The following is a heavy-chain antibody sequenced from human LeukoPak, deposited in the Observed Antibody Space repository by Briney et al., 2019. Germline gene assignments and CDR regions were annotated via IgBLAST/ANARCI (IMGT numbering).Heavy chain of an antibody. CDR1: GGTFSSYA. D-gene: IGHD3-22*01. Sequence: SVKVSCTASGGTFSSYAISWVRQAPGQGLEWMGGIIPIFGTANSAQKFQGRVTITTDESTSTAYMELSSLRSEDTAVYYCARGQPYYYDSSGYQYSHDAFDIWGQGTMATVSS. J-gene: IGHJ3*02. CDR3: ARGQPYYYDSSGYQYSHDAFDI. V-gene: IGHV1-69*05. CDR2: IIPIFGTA.